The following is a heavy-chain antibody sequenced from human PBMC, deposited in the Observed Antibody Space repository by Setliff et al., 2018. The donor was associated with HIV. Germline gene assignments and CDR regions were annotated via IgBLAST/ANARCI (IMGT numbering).Heavy chain of an antibody. J-gene: IGHJ3*01. Sequence: SVKVSCKASGGTFSSYAISWVRQAPGQGLEWMGGIIPIFGTANYAQKFQGRVTITSDESTSTAYMELSSLRSEDTAVYYCARGGSITMIVVVPWAFDVLGPGTMVTVSS. CDR3: ARGGSITMIVVVPWAFDV. D-gene: IGHD3-22*01. CDR2: IIPIFGTA. V-gene: IGHV1-69*13. CDR1: GGTFSSYA.